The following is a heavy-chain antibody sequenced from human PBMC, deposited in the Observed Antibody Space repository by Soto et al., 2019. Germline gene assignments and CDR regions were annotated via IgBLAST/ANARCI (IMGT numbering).Heavy chain of an antibody. D-gene: IGHD3-10*01. CDR1: GFTFSSYN. Sequence: EVQLVESGGGLVQPGGSLRLSCAASGFTFSSYNMNWVRQAPGKGLEGVSYISSSSGTIYYADPVKGRFTISRDNAKNSLYLQMNSLRAEDTAVYYCASRWFGEFDYWGQGTLVTVSS. J-gene: IGHJ4*02. CDR2: ISSSSGTI. CDR3: ASRWFGEFDY. V-gene: IGHV3-48*01.